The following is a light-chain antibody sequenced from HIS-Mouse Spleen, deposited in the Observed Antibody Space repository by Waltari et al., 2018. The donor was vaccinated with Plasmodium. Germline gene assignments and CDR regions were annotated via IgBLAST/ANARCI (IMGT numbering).Light chain of an antibody. V-gene: IGLV1-51*01. CDR3: GTWDSSLSAGVV. Sequence: QSVLTQPPSVSAAPGQKVTISCSGSSSNIGNNYVSWYQQLPGTTPTVLIYDNNKRPSGIPDRFSGSKPGTSATLGITGLQTGDEADYYCGTWDSSLSAGVVFGGGTKLTVL. J-gene: IGLJ2*01. CDR1: SSNIGNNY. CDR2: DNN.